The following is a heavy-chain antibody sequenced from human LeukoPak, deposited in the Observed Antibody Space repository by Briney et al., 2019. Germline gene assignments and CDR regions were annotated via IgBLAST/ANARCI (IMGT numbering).Heavy chain of an antibody. CDR2: ISSSGSTI. CDR3: ARALYDFWSTPPTNWFDP. D-gene: IGHD3-3*01. Sequence: GGSLRLSCAASGFTFSSYEMNWVRQAPGKGLEWVSYISSSGSTIYYADSVKGRFTISRDNAKNSLYLQMNSLRAEDTAVYYCARALYDFWSTPPTNWFDPWGQGTLVTVS. V-gene: IGHV3-48*03. J-gene: IGHJ5*02. CDR1: GFTFSSYE.